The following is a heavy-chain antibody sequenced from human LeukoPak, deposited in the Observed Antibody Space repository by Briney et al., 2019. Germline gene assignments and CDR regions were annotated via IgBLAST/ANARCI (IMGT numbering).Heavy chain of an antibody. D-gene: IGHD2-15*01. V-gene: IGHV4-61*02. Sequence: PSDTLSLTRSVPGASTSIGNYFCTWIRQPAWNGLQWIGRVVSSGGTDYNPSLGSRVTISIETSKHLCTLTPTPLTASDTTAHFCARDRPMPLRAAVIETWDDPWGGGTLVTVSS. CDR2: VVSSGGT. J-gene: IGHJ5*02. CDR3: ARDRPMPLRAAVIETWDDP. CDR1: GASTSIGNYF.